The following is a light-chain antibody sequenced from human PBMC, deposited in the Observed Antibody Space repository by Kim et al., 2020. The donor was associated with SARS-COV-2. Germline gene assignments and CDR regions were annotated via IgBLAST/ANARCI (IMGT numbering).Light chain of an antibody. V-gene: IGKV3-20*01. Sequence: LSPGDRVTLSCRASHLVSADFLAWYQQKPGQTPRLLVYGASTRATDIPDRFSGSGSGTDFTLTISRLQPEDSAVYYCQQYGSSVYTFGQGTKLEI. CDR1: HLVSADF. CDR3: QQYGSSVYT. J-gene: IGKJ2*01. CDR2: GAS.